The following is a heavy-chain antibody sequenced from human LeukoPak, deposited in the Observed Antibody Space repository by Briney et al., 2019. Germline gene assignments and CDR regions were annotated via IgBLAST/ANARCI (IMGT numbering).Heavy chain of an antibody. Sequence: SETLSLTCTVSGGSISSGGYYWSWIRQHPGKGLEWIGYIYYSGSTYYNPSLKSRVTISVDTSKNQFSLKLSSVTAADTAVYYCARDSDYGSGSYFPRPLDYWGQGTLVTVSS. J-gene: IGHJ4*02. CDR2: IYYSGST. D-gene: IGHD3-10*01. CDR1: GGSISSGGYY. CDR3: ARDSDYGSGSYFPRPLDY. V-gene: IGHV4-31*03.